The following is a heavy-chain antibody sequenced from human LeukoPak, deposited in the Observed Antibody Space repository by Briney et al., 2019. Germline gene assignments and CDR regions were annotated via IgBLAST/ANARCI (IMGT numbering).Heavy chain of an antibody. CDR1: GGSFSGYY. V-gene: IGHV4-34*01. CDR3: ARWTLRVGVSRADAFDI. CDR2: INHSGST. J-gene: IGHJ3*02. Sequence: SGTLSLTCAVSGGSFSGYYWSWIRQPPGKGLEWIGEINHSGSTHYNPSLKSRVTISVDTSKNQFSLKVSSVTAADTAVYHCARWTLRVGVSRADAFDIWGQGTMVTVSS. D-gene: IGHD1-26*01.